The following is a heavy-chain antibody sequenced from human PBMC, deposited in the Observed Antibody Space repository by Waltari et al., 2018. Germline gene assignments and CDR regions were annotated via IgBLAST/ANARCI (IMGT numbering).Heavy chain of an antibody. CDR1: GGTFSSYA. D-gene: IGHD3-3*01. Sequence: QVQLVQSGAEVKKPGSSVKVSCKASGGTFSSYAIRWVRQAPGQGLGWMGGIIPIFGTANYAQKSQGRVTITADESTSTAYMELSSLRSEDTAVYYCARSTNRELRFLEEWDWFDPWGQGTLVTVSS. V-gene: IGHV1-69*12. CDR3: ARSTNRELRFLEEWDWFDP. CDR2: IIPIFGTA. J-gene: IGHJ5*02.